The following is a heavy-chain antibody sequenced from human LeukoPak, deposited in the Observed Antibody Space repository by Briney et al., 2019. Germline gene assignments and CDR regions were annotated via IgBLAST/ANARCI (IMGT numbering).Heavy chain of an antibody. J-gene: IGHJ5*02. Sequence: GESLKISCKGSGYSFTSYWIGWARQMPGKGLEWMGIIYPGDSDTRYSPSFQGQVTISADKSISTAYLQWSSLKASDTAMYYCARREKAVGERFDPWGQGTLVTVSS. CDR3: ARREKAVGERFDP. D-gene: IGHD3-16*01. CDR2: IYPGDSDT. CDR1: GYSFTSYW. V-gene: IGHV5-51*01.